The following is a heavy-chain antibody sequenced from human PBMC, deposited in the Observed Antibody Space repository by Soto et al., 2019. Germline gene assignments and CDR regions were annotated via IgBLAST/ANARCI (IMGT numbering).Heavy chain of an antibody. V-gene: IGHV5-51*01. CDR1: GYSFANYW. D-gene: IGHD2-15*01. Sequence: GESLKISCKGSGYSFANYWIGWVRQMPGKGLEWMGIIYPSDSDTRYHPSFQGQVTISGDKSINTVYLQGSRLKASHTATYYCARGPTPPLDYWGQGILVTVYS. CDR2: IYPSDSDT. J-gene: IGHJ4*02. CDR3: ARGPTPPLDY.